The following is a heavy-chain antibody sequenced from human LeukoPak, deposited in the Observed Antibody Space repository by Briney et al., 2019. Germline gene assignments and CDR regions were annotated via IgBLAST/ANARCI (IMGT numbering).Heavy chain of an antibody. D-gene: IGHD3-22*01. CDR3: ARADDSSGSYYFDY. CDR2: INHSGST. V-gene: IGHV4-34*01. Sequence: PSETLSLTCAVYGGSFSGYYWSWIRQPPGKGLEWIGEINHSGSTNYNPSLKSRVTISVDTSKNQFSLKLSSVTAADTAVYYCARADDSSGSYYFDYWGQGTLVTVSS. J-gene: IGHJ4*02. CDR1: GGSFSGYY.